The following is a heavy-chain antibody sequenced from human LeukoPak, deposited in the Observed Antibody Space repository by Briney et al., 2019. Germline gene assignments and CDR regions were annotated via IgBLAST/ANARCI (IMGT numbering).Heavy chain of an antibody. V-gene: IGHV3-30-3*01. CDR2: ISYDGSNK. Sequence: GGSLRLSCAASGFTFSSYAMHWVRQAPGKGLEWVAVISYDGSNKYYADSVKGRFTISRDNSKNTLYLQMNSLRAEDTAVYYCARDVLTYGSYFDYWGQGTLVTVSS. J-gene: IGHJ4*02. CDR3: ARDVLTYGSYFDY. D-gene: IGHD3-10*01. CDR1: GFTFSSYA.